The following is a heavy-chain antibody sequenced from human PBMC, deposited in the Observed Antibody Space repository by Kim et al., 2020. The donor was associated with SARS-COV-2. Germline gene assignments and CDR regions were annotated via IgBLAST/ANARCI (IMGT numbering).Heavy chain of an antibody. D-gene: IGHD5-18*01. V-gene: IGHV1-69*13. Sequence: SVKVSCKASGGTFSSYAISWVRQAPGQGLEWMGGIIPIFGTANYAQKFQGRVTITADESTSTAYMELSSMRSEDTAVYYCASGYSYGSGVDYWGQGTLVTVSS. CDR1: GGTFSSYA. CDR3: ASGYSYGSGVDY. J-gene: IGHJ4*02. CDR2: IIPIFGTA.